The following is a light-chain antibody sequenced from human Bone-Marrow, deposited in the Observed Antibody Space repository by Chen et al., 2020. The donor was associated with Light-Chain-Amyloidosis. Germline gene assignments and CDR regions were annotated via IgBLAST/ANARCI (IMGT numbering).Light chain of an antibody. J-gene: IGLJ2*01. Sequence: SYELTQPPSVSVSPGQTARITCSGDDLPTKYAYWYQQKPGQAPLLVIHRDTERPSGISERFSGSSSGTTATLTISRVQAEDEADYHCESADSSGTYEVRFGGGTKLTVL. CDR2: RDT. V-gene: IGLV3-25*03. CDR1: DLPTKY. CDR3: ESADSSGTYEVR.